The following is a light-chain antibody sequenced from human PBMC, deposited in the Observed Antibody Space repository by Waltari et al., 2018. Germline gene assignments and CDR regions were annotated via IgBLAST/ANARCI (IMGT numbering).Light chain of an antibody. CDR1: SHHIGANN. J-gene: IGLJ3*02. CDR3: QSYDSSLSDVWV. Sequence: QSVLTQPPSVSGSPGQSVTITCTGSSHHIGANNVKWSQKLPGTATKLLIYENNKRPSGVPHRFSASKSATSAALAITWLQAEDEAEYYCQSYDSSLSDVWVFGGGTQVTVL. V-gene: IGLV1-40*01. CDR2: ENN.